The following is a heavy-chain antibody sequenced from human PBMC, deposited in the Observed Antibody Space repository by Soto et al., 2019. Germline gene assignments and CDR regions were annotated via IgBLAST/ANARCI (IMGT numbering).Heavy chain of an antibody. J-gene: IGHJ4*02. CDR2: ISSSSSYT. Sequence: GSLRLSCAASGFTFSDYYMSWIRQAPGKGLEWVSYISSSSSYTNYADSVKGRFTISRDNAKNSLYLQMNSLTAADTAVYYCARHREYDILTNYRKYYFDYWGQGALVTVSS. D-gene: IGHD3-9*01. V-gene: IGHV3-11*03. CDR1: GFTFSDYY. CDR3: ARHREYDILTNYRKYYFDY.